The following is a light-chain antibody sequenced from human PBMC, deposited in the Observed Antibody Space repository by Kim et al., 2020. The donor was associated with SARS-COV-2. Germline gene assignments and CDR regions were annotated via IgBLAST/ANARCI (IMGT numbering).Light chain of an antibody. J-gene: IGKJ4*01. Sequence: CSPAETATLSCRASQNVISSYLAWYQQKPGQPPRLLFHAASTRATGTPDRFSASGSGTDFTLTISGLEPEDFGVYYCQQYDTSLIFGGGTKVDIK. V-gene: IGKV3-20*01. CDR1: QNVISSY. CDR2: AAS. CDR3: QQYDTSLI.